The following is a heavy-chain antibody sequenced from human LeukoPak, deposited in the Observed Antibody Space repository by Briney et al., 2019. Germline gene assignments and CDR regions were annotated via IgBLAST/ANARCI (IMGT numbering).Heavy chain of an antibody. CDR3: ARVRKTLRAFDI. V-gene: IGHV1-2*02. Sequence: ASVKVSCKASGYTFTGYYMHWVRQAPGQGLEWMGWINPNSGGTNYAQKFQGRVTMTRDTSISTACMELSRLRSDDTAVYYCARVRKTLRAFDIWGQGTMVTVSS. J-gene: IGHJ3*02. D-gene: IGHD4-23*01. CDR2: INPNSGGT. CDR1: GYTFTGYY.